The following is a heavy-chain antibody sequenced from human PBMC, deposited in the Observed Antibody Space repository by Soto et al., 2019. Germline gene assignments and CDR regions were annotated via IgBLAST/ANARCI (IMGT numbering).Heavy chain of an antibody. V-gene: IGHV4-31*03. Sequence: PSETLSLTCTVSGGAISTGGHYWSWIRQHPGKGLEWIGYISYSGSTYYNPSLKSRVSISLDTSQNHFSLRLSSVTAADTAVYYCARDYDYGDSWFDPWGQGTLVTVSS. CDR2: ISYSGST. CDR3: ARDYDYGDSWFDP. D-gene: IGHD4-17*01. J-gene: IGHJ5*02. CDR1: GGAISTGGHY.